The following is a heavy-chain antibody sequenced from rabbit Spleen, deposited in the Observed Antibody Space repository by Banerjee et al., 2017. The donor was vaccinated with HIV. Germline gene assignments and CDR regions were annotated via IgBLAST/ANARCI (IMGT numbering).Heavy chain of an antibody. V-gene: IGHV1S45*01. CDR2: INTATGKA. CDR1: GFSFSDRDV. J-gene: IGHJ4*01. D-gene: IGHD6-1*01. CDR3: ARESYSSYGGGGDSNL. Sequence: QEQLEESGGDLVKPGGSLTLTCEASGFSFSDRDVMCWVRQAPGKGLEWIACINTATGKAVYASWAKGRFTISKTSSTTVTLQMTSLTVADTATYFCARESYSSYGGGGDSNLWGPGTLVTVS.